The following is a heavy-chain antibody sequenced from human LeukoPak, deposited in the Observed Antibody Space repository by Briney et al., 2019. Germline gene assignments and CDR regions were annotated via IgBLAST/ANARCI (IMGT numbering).Heavy chain of an antibody. CDR1: GFTFSSYE. CDR3: VRDSGSRSSGIFDF. D-gene: IGHD6-6*01. V-gene: IGHV3-48*03. Sequence: GGSLRLSCAVSGFTFSSYEMNWVRQAPGKGLEWVSYISSSGRTMYYADSVKGRFTISRDNARNSVSLLINSLRVDDTAVYYCVRDSGSRSSGIFDFWGQGALVTVSS. J-gene: IGHJ4*02. CDR2: ISSSGRTM.